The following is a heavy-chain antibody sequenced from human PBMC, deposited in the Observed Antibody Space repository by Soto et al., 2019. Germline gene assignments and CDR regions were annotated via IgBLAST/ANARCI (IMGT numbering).Heavy chain of an antibody. V-gene: IGHV3-23*01. Sequence: PGGSLRLSCAASGFTFSSYAMSWVRQAPGKGLEWVSAISGSGGSTYYADSVKGRLTISRDNSKNTLYLQMNRLRAEDTAVYYCAKEALAYYYDPLPLGLEVWGQETTVTVSS. CDR3: AKEALAYYYDPLPLGLEV. J-gene: IGHJ6*02. CDR1: GFTFSSYA. CDR2: ISGSGGST. D-gene: IGHD3-22*01.